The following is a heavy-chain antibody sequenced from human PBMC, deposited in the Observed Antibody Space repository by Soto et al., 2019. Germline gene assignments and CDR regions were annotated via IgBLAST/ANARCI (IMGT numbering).Heavy chain of an antibody. D-gene: IGHD6-6*01. CDR3: ARHAFRGESSIAARRVYYYYGMDV. CDR1: GYSFTSYW. Sequence: GESLKISCKGSGYSFTSYWIGWVRQMPGKGLEWMGIIYPGDSDTRYSPSFQGQVTISADKSISTAYLQWSSLKASDTAMYYCARHAFRGESSIAARRVYYYYGMDVWGQGTTVTVSS. V-gene: IGHV5-51*01. J-gene: IGHJ6*02. CDR2: IYPGDSDT.